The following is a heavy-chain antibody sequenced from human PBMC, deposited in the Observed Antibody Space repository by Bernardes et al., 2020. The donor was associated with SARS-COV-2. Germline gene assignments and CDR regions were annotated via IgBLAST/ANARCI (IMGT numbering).Heavy chain of an antibody. Sequence: ASVKVSCKASGYSFTSYGFNWVRQAPGQGLEWMGWITAYNGNTNYAQKLQGRVTMTTDTSTSTAYMELRSLTSDDTAVYYCAASPQPGQLVRPNWFDPWGQGTLVTVSS. CDR3: AASPQPGQLVRPNWFDP. CDR1: GYSFTSYG. D-gene: IGHD6-13*01. V-gene: IGHV1-18*01. J-gene: IGHJ5*02. CDR2: ITAYNGNT.